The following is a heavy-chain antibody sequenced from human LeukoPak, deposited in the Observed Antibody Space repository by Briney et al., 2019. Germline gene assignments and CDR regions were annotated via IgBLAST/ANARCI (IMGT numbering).Heavy chain of an antibody. CDR2: IYYSGST. Sequence: SETLSLTCTVSGGSISSGGYYWSWIRQHPGKGLEWIGYIYYSGSTYYNPSLKSRVTISVDTSKSQFSLKLSSVTAADTAVYYCARVSTGDYYYYGMDVWGQGTTVTVSS. D-gene: IGHD1-14*01. CDR1: GGSISSGGYY. CDR3: ARVSTGDYYYYGMDV. J-gene: IGHJ6*02. V-gene: IGHV4-31*03.